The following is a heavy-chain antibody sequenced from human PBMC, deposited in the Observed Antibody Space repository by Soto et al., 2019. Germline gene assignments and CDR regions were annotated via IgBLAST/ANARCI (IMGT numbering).Heavy chain of an antibody. Sequence: QVQLVQSGTEVKKPGASVKVSCKASGYTFINYYIHWVRQAPVQGLEWMGIINPSGGSTSYAQKFQGRVTMTRDTSTRTVYMELSSLRSEDTAVYYCARRDGGYSYGVDYWGQGTLVTVSS. CDR3: ARRDGGYSYGVDY. J-gene: IGHJ4*02. CDR2: INPSGGST. CDR1: GYTFINYY. V-gene: IGHV1-46*01. D-gene: IGHD5-18*01.